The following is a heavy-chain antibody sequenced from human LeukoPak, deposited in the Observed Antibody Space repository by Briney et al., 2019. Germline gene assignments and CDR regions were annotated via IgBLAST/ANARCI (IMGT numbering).Heavy chain of an antibody. V-gene: IGHV3-21*01. J-gene: IGHJ4*02. CDR2: VTASGTLE. CDR1: GFTFSGYS. D-gene: IGHD3-9*01. Sequence: PGGSLRLSCAASGFTFSGYSMNWVRQAPGKGLEWVSSVTASGTLEYYADSVAGRFTISRDSAQNSVSLQMNSLKAEDTAVYYCARGTGNSFDRWGQGILVTVSS. CDR3: ARGTGNSFDR.